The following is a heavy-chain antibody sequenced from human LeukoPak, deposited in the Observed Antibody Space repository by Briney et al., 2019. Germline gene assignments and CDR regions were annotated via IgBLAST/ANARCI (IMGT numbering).Heavy chain of an antibody. CDR3: AREIAYYDILTGYRYYFDY. J-gene: IGHJ4*02. V-gene: IGHV4-59*01. Sequence: SETLSLTCTVSGGSISSYYWSWIRQPPGKGLEWIGCIYYSGSTNYNPSLKSRVTISVDTSKNQFSLKLSSVTAADTAVYYCAREIAYYDILTGYRYYFDYWGQGTLVTVSS. D-gene: IGHD3-9*01. CDR1: GGSISSYY. CDR2: IYYSGST.